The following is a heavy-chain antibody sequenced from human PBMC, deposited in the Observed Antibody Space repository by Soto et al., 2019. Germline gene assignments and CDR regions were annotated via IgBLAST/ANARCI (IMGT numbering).Heavy chain of an antibody. CDR2: ISYDGSNK. CDR1: GFTFSSYA. J-gene: IGHJ6*01. V-gene: IGHV3-30-3*01. Sequence: QVQLVESGGGVVQPGRSLRLSCAASGFTFSSYAMHWVRQAPGKGLEWVAVISYDGSNKYYADSVKGRFTISRDNSKNTLYLQMNSLRAEDTAVYYCARVLAALRDYYYGMDVW. CDR3: ARVLAALRDYYYGMDV. D-gene: IGHD6-6*01.